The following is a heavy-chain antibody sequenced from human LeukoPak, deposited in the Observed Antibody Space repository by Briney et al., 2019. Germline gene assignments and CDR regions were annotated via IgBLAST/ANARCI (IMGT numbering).Heavy chain of an antibody. CDR3: AKPYYDFWSAYSGGGSMNV. J-gene: IGHJ6*02. V-gene: IGHV3-30*18. CDR1: GFTFSYYG. Sequence: PGRSLRLSCAASGFTFSYYGMHWVRQAPGKGLEWVAFISFDGSNKYYADSVKGRFAISRDNSENTLYLRMNSLRAEDTALYYCAKPYYDFWSAYSGGGSMNVWGQGTTVTVSS. D-gene: IGHD3-3*01. CDR2: ISFDGSNK.